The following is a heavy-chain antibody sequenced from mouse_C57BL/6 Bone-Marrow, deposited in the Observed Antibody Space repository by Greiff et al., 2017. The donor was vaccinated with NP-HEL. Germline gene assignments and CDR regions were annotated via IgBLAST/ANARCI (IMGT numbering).Heavy chain of an antibody. Sequence: QVQLQQSGAELARPGASVKLSCKASGYTFTSYGISWVKQRTGQGLEWIGEIYPRSGNTYYNEKFKGKATLTADKSSSTAYMELRSLTSEDSAVYFCASSYYYGSSYSAAYWGQGTLVTVSA. CDR1: GYTFTSYG. V-gene: IGHV1-81*01. CDR3: ASSYYYGSSYSAAY. J-gene: IGHJ3*01. CDR2: IYPRSGNT. D-gene: IGHD1-1*01.